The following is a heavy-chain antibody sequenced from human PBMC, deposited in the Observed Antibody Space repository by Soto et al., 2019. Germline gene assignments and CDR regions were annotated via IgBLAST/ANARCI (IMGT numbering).Heavy chain of an antibody. J-gene: IGHJ6*02. D-gene: IGHD3-16*01. Sequence: QARLVQSGAEEKKPGASVIVSCKGSGFTFTSYVIPWLRQAPGQRLEWMGSINGGNGQTEVSQNFQGRVAITRETSATTANMELRSLRPEDTAVYYCSRTYLCLGGKDYDMVLWGQGTTVTVSS. CDR2: INGGNGQT. V-gene: IGHV1-3*05. CDR1: GFTFTSYV. CDR3: SRTYLCLGGKDYDMVL.